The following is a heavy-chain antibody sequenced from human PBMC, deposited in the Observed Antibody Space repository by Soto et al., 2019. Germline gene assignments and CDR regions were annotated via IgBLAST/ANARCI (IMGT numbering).Heavy chain of an antibody. CDR1: GFTFSRYA. Sequence: PGGSLRLSCAASGFTFSRYAMHWVRQAPGKGLEWVAVISYDGSNKYYADSVKGRFTISRDNSKNTLYLQMNSLRAEDTAVYYCARDYDFWSGYSGPGYWGQGTLVTVSS. D-gene: IGHD3-3*01. CDR3: ARDYDFWSGYSGPGY. V-gene: IGHV3-30-3*01. CDR2: ISYDGSNK. J-gene: IGHJ4*02.